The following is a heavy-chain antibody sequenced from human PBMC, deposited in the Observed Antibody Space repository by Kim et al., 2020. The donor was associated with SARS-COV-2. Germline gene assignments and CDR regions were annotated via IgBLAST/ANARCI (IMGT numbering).Heavy chain of an antibody. D-gene: IGHD6-13*01. CDR3: ARGVDLIAAATNPTGMDV. CDR1: GGSISSSSYY. CDR2: IYYSGST. Sequence: SETLSRTCTVSGGSISSSSYYWGWIRQPPGKGLEWIGSIYYSGSTYYNPSLKSRVTISVDTSKNQFSLKLSSVTAADTAVYYCARGVDLIAAATNPTGMDVWGQGTTVTVSS. J-gene: IGHJ6*02. V-gene: IGHV4-39*01.